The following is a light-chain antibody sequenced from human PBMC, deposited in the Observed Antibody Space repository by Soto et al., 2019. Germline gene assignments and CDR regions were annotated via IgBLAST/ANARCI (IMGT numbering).Light chain of an antibody. CDR3: QQYNTYRT. CDR1: QSISIW. CDR2: KAS. V-gene: IGKV1-5*03. J-gene: IGKJ1*01. Sequence: DIQMTQSPSTLSASVGDRVTITCRASQSISIWLAWYQQKPGKAPKLLIYKASILGSGVPSRFSGSGSGTEFTLTISGLQPDDLATYDCQQYNTYRTFGQGTKVEIK.